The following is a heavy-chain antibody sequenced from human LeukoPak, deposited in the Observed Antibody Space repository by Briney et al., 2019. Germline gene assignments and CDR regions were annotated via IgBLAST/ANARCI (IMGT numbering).Heavy chain of an antibody. J-gene: IGHJ4*02. V-gene: IGHV3-30*14. CDR3: ATGVRFLEWLSNLLLDY. Sequence: GGSLRLSCAASGFTFSSYAMHWVRQAPGKGLEWVSVISYSGSNTYYADSVKGRFTISRDNSKNTLYLQMNSLRAEDTAVYYCATGVRFLEWLSNLLLDYWGQGTLATVSS. CDR2: ISYSGSNT. CDR1: GFTFSSYA. D-gene: IGHD3-3*01.